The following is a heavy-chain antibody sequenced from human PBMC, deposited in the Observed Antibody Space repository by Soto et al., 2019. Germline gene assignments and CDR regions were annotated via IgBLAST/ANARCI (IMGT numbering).Heavy chain of an antibody. CDR1: GFTFSSYG. CDR3: ARGPYSGYDPFDY. D-gene: IGHD5-12*01. V-gene: IGHV3-48*02. J-gene: IGHJ4*02. CDR2: ISSSSSTI. Sequence: GGSLRLSCAASGFTFSSYGMNWVRQAPGKGLEWVSYISSSSSTIYYADSVKGRFTISRDNVKNSLYLQMNSLRDEDTAVYYCARGPYSGYDPFDYWGQGTLVTVSS.